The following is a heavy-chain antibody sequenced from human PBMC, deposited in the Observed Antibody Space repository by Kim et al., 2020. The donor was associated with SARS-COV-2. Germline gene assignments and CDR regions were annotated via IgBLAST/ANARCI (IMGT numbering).Heavy chain of an antibody. V-gene: IGHV3-23*01. CDR3: AKDQIRVAYFDY. D-gene: IGHD5-12*01. Sequence: YYADSVKGRFTISRDNSKNTLYLQMNSLRAEDTAVYYCAKDQIRVAYFDYWGQGTLVTVSS. J-gene: IGHJ4*02.